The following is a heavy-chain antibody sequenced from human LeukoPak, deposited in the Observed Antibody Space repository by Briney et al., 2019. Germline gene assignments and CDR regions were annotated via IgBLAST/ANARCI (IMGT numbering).Heavy chain of an antibody. V-gene: IGHV3-21*01. CDR3: ATGVEMAYTGDY. J-gene: IGHJ4*02. CDR1: GFTFSSYS. CDR2: ISSSSSYI. Sequence: GGSLRLSCAASGFTFSSYSMNWVRQAPGKGLEWVSSISSSSSYIYYADSVKGRFTIPRDNAKNSLYLQMNSLRAEDTAVYYCATGVEMAYTGDYWGQGTLVTVSS. D-gene: IGHD5-24*01.